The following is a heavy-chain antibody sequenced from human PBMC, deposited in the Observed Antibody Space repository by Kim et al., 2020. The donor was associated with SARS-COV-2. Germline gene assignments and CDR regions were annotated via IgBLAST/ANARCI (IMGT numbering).Heavy chain of an antibody. V-gene: IGHV1-2*02. J-gene: IGHJ4*02. Sequence: NYAQKFQGRVTMTRDTSLSTAYMELSRLRSDDTAVYYCARTTVGNSGFDYWGQGTLVTVSS. D-gene: IGHD1-1*01. CDR3: ARTTVGNSGFDY.